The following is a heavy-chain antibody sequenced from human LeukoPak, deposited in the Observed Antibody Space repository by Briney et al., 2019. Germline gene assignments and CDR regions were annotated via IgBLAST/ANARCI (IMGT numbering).Heavy chain of an antibody. V-gene: IGHV3-7*05. D-gene: IGHD5-12*01. CDR3: ASERTGKVARY. CDR1: GFTFSSYC. CDR2: IKQDGSEE. J-gene: IGHJ4*02. Sequence: GGSLRLSCAASGFTFSSYCMSCVRQAPGKGLEWVANIKQDGSEEYYVDSVKGRFTISRDNAKHSLYLQMNSLRAEDTAVYYCASERTGKVARYWGQGTLVTVSS.